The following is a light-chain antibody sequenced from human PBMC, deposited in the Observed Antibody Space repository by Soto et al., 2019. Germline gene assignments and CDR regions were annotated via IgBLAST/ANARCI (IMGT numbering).Light chain of an antibody. Sequence: DIQLTQSPSFLSASVGDRVTITCRASQGISSYLAWYQQKPVKAPKLLIYAASTLQSRGPSRFSGSGSGTEFTLTIRSLQPEDFVTYYCQQLNSYPLTFGGGTKVEIK. V-gene: IGKV1-9*01. J-gene: IGKJ4*01. CDR3: QQLNSYPLT. CDR1: QGISSY. CDR2: AAS.